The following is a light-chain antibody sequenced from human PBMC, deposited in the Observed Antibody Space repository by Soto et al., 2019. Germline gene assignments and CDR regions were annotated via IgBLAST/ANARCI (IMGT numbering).Light chain of an antibody. CDR3: TSYTSSSTYV. V-gene: IGLV2-14*01. CDR1: SSDVGAYIY. J-gene: IGLJ1*01. CDR2: GVS. Sequence: QSALTQPASVSGSPGQSITISCTGTSSDVGAYIYVSWYQQHPGKAPKFLIYGVSKRPSGVSDRFSGSKSGNTASLTISGLQAEDEADYYCTSYTSSSTYVFGTGTKVTVL.